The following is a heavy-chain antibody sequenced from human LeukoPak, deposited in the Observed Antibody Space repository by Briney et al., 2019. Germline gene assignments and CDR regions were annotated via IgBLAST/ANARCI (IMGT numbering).Heavy chain of an antibody. D-gene: IGHD5-18*01. V-gene: IGHV4-59*01. J-gene: IGHJ4*02. CDR1: GGSISSYY. Sequence: PSETLSLTCTVSGGSISSYYWSWIRQPPGKGLEWIGYIYYTGSTNYNPSLKSRVTISVDTSKNQFSLKLSSVTAADTAAYYCARYSYGYDYFDYWGQGTLVTVSS. CDR3: ARYSYGYDYFDY. CDR2: IYYTGST.